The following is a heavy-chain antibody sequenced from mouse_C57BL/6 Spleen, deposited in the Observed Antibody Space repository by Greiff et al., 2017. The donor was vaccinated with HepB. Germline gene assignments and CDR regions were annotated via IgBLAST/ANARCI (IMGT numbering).Heavy chain of an antibody. CDR2: IYPGDGDT. Sequence: QVQLQQSGPELVKPGASVKISCKASGYAFSSSWMNWVKQRPGKGLEWIGRIYPGDGDTKYNGKFKGKATLTADKSSSTAYMQLSSLTSEDSAVYFCARDYDENAMDYWGQRTSVTVSS. J-gene: IGHJ4*01. D-gene: IGHD2-4*01. CDR3: ARDYDENAMDY. CDR1: GYAFSSSW. V-gene: IGHV1-82*01.